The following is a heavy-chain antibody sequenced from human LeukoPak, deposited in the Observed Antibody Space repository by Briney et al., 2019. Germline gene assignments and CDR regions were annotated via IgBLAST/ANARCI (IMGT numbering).Heavy chain of an antibody. CDR2: IWYDGSNK. CDR3: ARAGYCSSTACLDY. D-gene: IGHD2-2*01. Sequence: PGRSLKLSCAASGFTFSSYGMHWVRQAPGKGLEWVAVIWYDGSNKYYADSVKGRFTISRDNSKNTLYLQMNSLRAEDTAVYYCARAGYCSSTACLDYWGQGTLVTVSS. CDR1: GFTFSSYG. V-gene: IGHV3-33*01. J-gene: IGHJ4*02.